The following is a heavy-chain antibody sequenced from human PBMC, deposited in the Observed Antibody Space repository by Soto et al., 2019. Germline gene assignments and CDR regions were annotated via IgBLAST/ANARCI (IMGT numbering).Heavy chain of an antibody. CDR1: GYTYTSSG. CDR2: ISAYNGNT. Sequence: SVKVSCEDSGYTYTSSGSSWLRQAHGQGLEWMGWISAYNGNTNYAQKLQGRVTMTTDTSTSTAYMELRSLRSDDTAVYYCARDSRITMIVVASDIWGQGTLVTVSS. CDR3: ARDSRITMIVVASDI. J-gene: IGHJ3*02. D-gene: IGHD3-22*01. V-gene: IGHV1-18*01.